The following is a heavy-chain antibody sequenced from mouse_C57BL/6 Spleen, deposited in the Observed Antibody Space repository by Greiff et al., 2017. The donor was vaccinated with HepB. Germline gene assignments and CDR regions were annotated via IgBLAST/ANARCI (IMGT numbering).Heavy chain of an antibody. Sequence: EVQLVESGGGLVKPGGSLKLSCAASGFTFSDYGMHWVRQAPEKGLEWVAYISSGSSTTYYADTVKGRFTISRDNAKNTLFLQMTSLRSEDTAMYYCASPRDYGSSLFAYWGQGTLVTVSA. V-gene: IGHV5-17*01. CDR3: ASPRDYGSSLFAY. J-gene: IGHJ3*01. CDR1: GFTFSDYG. D-gene: IGHD1-1*01. CDR2: ISSGSSTT.